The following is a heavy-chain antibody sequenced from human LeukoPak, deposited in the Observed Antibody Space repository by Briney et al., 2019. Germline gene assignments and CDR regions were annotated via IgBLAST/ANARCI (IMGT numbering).Heavy chain of an antibody. CDR2: IYYSGST. V-gene: IGHV4-59*01. Sequence: SETLSLTCTVSGGSISSYYWSWIRQPPGKGLEWIGYIYYSGSTNYNPSLKSRDTISVDTSKNQFSLKLSSVTAADTAVYYCARGREYPAPYYFDYWGQGTLVTVSS. CDR3: ARGREYPAPYYFDY. D-gene: IGHD6-6*01. J-gene: IGHJ4*02. CDR1: GGSISSYY.